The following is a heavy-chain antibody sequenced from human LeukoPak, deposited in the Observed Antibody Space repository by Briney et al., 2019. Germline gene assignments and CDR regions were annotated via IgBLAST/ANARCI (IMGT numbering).Heavy chain of an antibody. Sequence: PSETLSLTCTVSGEFINSFYWSWIRQPAGKGLEWIGRIYSSGSTNYSPSLKSRVTMSVDTSKNQFSLKLSSVTAADTAVYYCARAAAGSFDYWGQGTQVTVSS. J-gene: IGHJ4*02. D-gene: IGHD6-13*01. CDR1: GEFINSFY. CDR2: IYSSGST. CDR3: ARAAAGSFDY. V-gene: IGHV4-4*07.